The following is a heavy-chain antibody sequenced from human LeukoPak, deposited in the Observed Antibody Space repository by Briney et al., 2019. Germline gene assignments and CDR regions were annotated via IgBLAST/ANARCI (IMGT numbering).Heavy chain of an antibody. CDR2: ISYDGSNK. V-gene: IGHV3-30*04. J-gene: IGHJ5*02. Sequence: GGSLRLSCAASGFTFSSYSMHWVRQAPGKGLEWVTTISYDGSNKHYADSVKGRFTISRDNSKNTLYMQMNSLRAEDTAVYYCARVPRFGELLGLWFDPWGQGTLVTVSS. CDR3: ARVPRFGELLGLWFDP. CDR1: GFTFSSYS. D-gene: IGHD3-10*01.